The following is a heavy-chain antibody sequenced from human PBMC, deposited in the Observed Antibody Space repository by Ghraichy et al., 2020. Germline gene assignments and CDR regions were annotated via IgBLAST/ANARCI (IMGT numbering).Heavy chain of an antibody. V-gene: IGHV2-5*02. CDR3: AHSWGVVVPAAIPEYYYYYMDV. CDR1: GFSLSTSGVG. J-gene: IGHJ6*03. Sequence: SGPTLVKPTQTLTLTCTFSGFSLSTSGVGVGWIRQPPGKALEWLALIYWDDDKRYSPSLKSRLTITKDTSKNQVVLTMTNMDPVDTATYYCAHSWGVVVPAAIPEYYYYYMDVWGKGTTVTVSS. D-gene: IGHD2-2*02. CDR2: IYWDDDK.